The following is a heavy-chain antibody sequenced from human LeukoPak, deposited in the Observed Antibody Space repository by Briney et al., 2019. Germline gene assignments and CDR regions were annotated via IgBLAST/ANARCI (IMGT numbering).Heavy chain of an antibody. Sequence: GGSLRLSCAASGFTFSRYSMNWVRPAAGKGLEWVSYISSGGSTIYYADSVKGRFTISRDNAKKSLYLQMNSLRAEDTAVYYCAELCITIIGGVWGKGTTVTISS. CDR2: ISSGGSTI. CDR1: GFTFSRYS. D-gene: IGHD3-10*01. J-gene: IGHJ6*04. CDR3: AELCITIIGGV. V-gene: IGHV3-48*04.